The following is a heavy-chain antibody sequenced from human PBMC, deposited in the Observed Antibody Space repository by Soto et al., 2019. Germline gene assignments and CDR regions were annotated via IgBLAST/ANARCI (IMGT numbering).Heavy chain of an antibody. V-gene: IGHV1-18*01. D-gene: IGHD3-10*01. CDR3: ARDIPPVALWFGEFYASYYYYGMDV. CDR2: ISACNGNT. J-gene: IGHJ6*02. CDR1: GYTFTSYG. Sequence: QVQLVQSGAEVKKPGASVKVSCKASGYTFTSYGISWVRQAPGQGLEWMGWISACNGNTNYAQKLQGRVTMTTDTSTSTAYMELRSLRSDDTAVYYCARDIPPVALWFGEFYASYYYYGMDVWGQGTTATVSS.